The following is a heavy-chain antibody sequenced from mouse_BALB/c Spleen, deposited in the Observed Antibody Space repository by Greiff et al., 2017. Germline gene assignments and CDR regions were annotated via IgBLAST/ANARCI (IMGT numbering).Heavy chain of an antibody. CDR2: ISSGGSYT. D-gene: IGHD1-1*01. V-gene: IGHV5-6*02. CDR1: GFTFSSYG. J-gene: IGHJ4*01. Sequence: DVMLVESGGDLVKPGGSLKLSCAASGFTFSSYGMSWVRQTPDKRLEWVATISSGGSYTYYPDSVKGRFTISRDNAKNTLYLQMSSLKSEDTAMYYCARRTLYGSSYAMDYWGQGTSVTVSS. CDR3: ARRTLYGSSYAMDY.